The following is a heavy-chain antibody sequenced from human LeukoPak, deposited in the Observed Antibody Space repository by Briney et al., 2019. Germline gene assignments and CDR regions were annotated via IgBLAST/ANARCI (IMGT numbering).Heavy chain of an antibody. CDR3: ARSGYSYDLHFDY. CDR2: IYHSGST. CDR1: GGSISSGDYY. Sequence: PSETLSLTCTVSGGSISSGDYYWSWIRPPPGKGLEWIGYIYHSGSTYSHPSLKSRVTISVDTSKNQFSLKLSSVTAADTAVYYCARSGYSYDLHFDYWGQGTLVTVFS. J-gene: IGHJ4*02. D-gene: IGHD5-18*01. V-gene: IGHV4-30-2*01.